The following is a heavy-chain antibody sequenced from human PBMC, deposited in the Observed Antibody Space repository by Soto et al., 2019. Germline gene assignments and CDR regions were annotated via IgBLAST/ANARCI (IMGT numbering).Heavy chain of an antibody. CDR2: IVVGSGNT. Sequence: SVKVSCKASGFTFTSSAMQWVRQARGQRLEWIGWIVVGSGNTNYAQKFQERVTITRDMSTSTAYMELSSLRSEDTAVYYCARGGFWSGFFDYYYYGMDVWGQGTTVTVPS. J-gene: IGHJ6*02. V-gene: IGHV1-58*02. D-gene: IGHD3-3*01. CDR3: ARGGFWSGFFDYYYYGMDV. CDR1: GFTFTSSA.